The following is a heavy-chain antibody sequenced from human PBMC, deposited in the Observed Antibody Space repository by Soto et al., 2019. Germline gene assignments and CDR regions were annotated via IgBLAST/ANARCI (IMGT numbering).Heavy chain of an antibody. CDR2: INHSGST. D-gene: IGHD5-12*01. CDR3: ARGPRYPTWIGPLTKGVVPDRMAFDI. Sequence: PSETLSLTCAVYGESFSGYYSSWIRQPPGKGLEWIGEINHSGSTNYNPSLKSRVTISVDTSKNQFSLKLSSVTAADTAVYYCARGPRYPTWIGPLTKGVVPDRMAFDIWGQGTMVNVSS. CDR1: GESFSGYY. V-gene: IGHV4-34*01. J-gene: IGHJ3*02.